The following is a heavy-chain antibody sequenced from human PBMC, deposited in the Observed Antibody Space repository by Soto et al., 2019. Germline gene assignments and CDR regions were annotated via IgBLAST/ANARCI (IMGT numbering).Heavy chain of an antibody. CDR2: ISGSGGST. CDR1: GFTFSSYA. CDR3: ANGVATITDYYYGMDV. Sequence: VQLLESGGGLVQPGGSLRLSCAASGFTFSSYAMSWVRQAPGKGLEWVSAISGSGGSTYYADSVKGRFTISRDNSKNTLYLQMNSLRAEDTAVYYCANGVATITDYYYGMDVWGQGTTVTVSS. J-gene: IGHJ6*02. V-gene: IGHV3-23*01. D-gene: IGHD5-12*01.